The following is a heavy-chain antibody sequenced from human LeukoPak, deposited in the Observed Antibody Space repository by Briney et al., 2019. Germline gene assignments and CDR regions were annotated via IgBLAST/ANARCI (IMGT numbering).Heavy chain of an antibody. Sequence: SETLSFTCTVSGGSISSSSYYWGWIRQPPGKGLEWIGSIYYSGSTYYNPSLKSRVTISVDTSKNQFSLKLSSVTAADTAVYYCARVDTAMGYRPVFQHAFDYWGQGTLVTVSS. CDR2: IYYSGST. CDR3: ARVDTAMGYRPVFQHAFDY. CDR1: GGSISSSSYY. D-gene: IGHD5-18*01. J-gene: IGHJ4*02. V-gene: IGHV4-39*07.